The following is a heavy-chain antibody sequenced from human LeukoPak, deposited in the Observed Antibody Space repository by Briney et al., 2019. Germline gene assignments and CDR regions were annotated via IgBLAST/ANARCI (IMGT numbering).Heavy chain of an antibody. CDR1: RYTFTIYF. V-gene: IGHV1-8*01. CDR3: ARGVRAKLPVRVGPAATFYYYYGMDV. CDR2: MYPHSGNT. D-gene: IGHD2-2*01. J-gene: IGHJ6*02. Sequence: GASVSVSCKASRYTFTIYFICWVRQATGPGLEWMGWMYPHSGNTGYAQTFQGRVAMTRNTSISTAYMELSSLRSEDTAVYYCARGVRAKLPVRVGPAATFYYYYGMDVWGQGTTVTVSS.